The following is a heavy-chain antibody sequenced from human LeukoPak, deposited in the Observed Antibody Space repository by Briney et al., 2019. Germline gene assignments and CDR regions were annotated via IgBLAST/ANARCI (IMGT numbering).Heavy chain of an antibody. D-gene: IGHD1-26*01. CDR1: GFTFSSYA. Sequence: PGGSLRLSCAASGFTFSSYAMSWVRQAPGKGLEWASAISGSGGSTYYADSVKGRFTISRDNSKNTLYLQMNSLRAEDTAVYYCAKDTDSSGSYYWGYWGQGTLVTVSS. J-gene: IGHJ4*02. CDR3: AKDTDSSGSYYWGY. V-gene: IGHV3-23*01. CDR2: ISGSGGST.